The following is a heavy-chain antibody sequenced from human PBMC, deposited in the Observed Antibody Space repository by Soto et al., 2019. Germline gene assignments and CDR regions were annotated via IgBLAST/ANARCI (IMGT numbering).Heavy chain of an antibody. D-gene: IGHD3-16*02. J-gene: IGHJ4*02. CDR1: GYTFTSYA. CDR2: INAGNGNT. CDR3: ARDGLLFSGPYRPSRFDY. Sequence: ASVKVSCKASGYTFTSYAMHWVRQAPGQRLEWMGWINAGNGNTKYSQKFQGRVTITRDTSASTAYMELSSLRSKDTASYYCARDGLLFSGPYRPSRFDYWGLGTLVTVSS. V-gene: IGHV1-3*01.